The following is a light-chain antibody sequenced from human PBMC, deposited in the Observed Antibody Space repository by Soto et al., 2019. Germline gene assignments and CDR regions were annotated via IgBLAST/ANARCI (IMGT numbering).Light chain of an antibody. CDR1: ESLLDSNGDSH. CDR2: LAS. J-gene: IGKJ5*01. Sequence: DVVMTQYPISLAFTPGEPASITCMSSESLLDSNGDSHLDWYLQKAGQSPQLLIYLASNRASGVPDRFSGSGSGTDFTLKISRVGAEDVGIYYCRQGLPFGQVTRLEIK. CDR3: RQGLP. V-gene: IGKV2-28*01.